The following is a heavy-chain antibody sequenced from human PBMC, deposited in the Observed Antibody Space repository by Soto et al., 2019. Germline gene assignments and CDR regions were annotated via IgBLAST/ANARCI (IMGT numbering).Heavy chain of an antibody. CDR1: GFTFSNYG. Sequence: ASVRVSCKASGFTFSNYGLNWVRQAPGQGLEWMGWVSANNGHTNYAQNLQGRVSMTTDTSTSTAYMELRGLRFDDTAVYYCARDIESVTAKHFFYYYAMDVWGQGTTVTVSS. CDR2: VSANNGHT. V-gene: IGHV1-18*01. J-gene: IGHJ6*02. CDR3: ARDIESVTAKHFFYYYAMDV. D-gene: IGHD2-8*01.